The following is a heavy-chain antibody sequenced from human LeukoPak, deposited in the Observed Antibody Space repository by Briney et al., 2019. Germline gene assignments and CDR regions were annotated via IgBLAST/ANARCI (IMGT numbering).Heavy chain of an antibody. CDR2: ISYDGSNK. J-gene: IGHJ4*02. Sequence: GGSLRLSCAASGFTFSSYAMSWVRQAPGKGLEWVAVISYDGSNKYYADSVKGRFTISRDNSKNTLYLQMNSLRAEDTAVYYCARGFLGSGSYSDYWGQGTLVTVSS. CDR3: ARGFLGSGSYSDY. D-gene: IGHD3-10*01. CDR1: GFTFSSYA. V-gene: IGHV3-30*04.